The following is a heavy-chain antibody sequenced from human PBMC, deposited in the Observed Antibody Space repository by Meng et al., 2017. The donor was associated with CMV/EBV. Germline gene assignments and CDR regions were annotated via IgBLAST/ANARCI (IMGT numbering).Heavy chain of an antibody. CDR1: GYTFTSYG. CDR3: AKEGAAAGLTNYYYGMDV. V-gene: IGHV1-18*01. J-gene: IGHJ6*02. CDR2: ISAYNGNT. Sequence: ASVKVSCKASGYTFTSYGISWVRQAPGQGLEWMGWISAYNGNTNYAQKLQGRVTMTTDTSTSTAYMELSRLRSDDTAVYYCAKEGAAAGLTNYYYGMDVWGQGTTVTVSS. D-gene: IGHD6-13*01.